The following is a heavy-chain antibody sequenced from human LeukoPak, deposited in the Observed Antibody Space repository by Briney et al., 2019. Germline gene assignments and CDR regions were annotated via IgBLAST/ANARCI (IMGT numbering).Heavy chain of an antibody. CDR1: GYTFTGYY. J-gene: IGHJ1*01. V-gene: IGHV1-2*02. Sequence: ASVKVSCKASGYTFTGYYLHWVRQAPGQGLESMVWIHPNSGGTNYAQKFQGRVTMTRDTSISTAYMELSSLRSDDTAVYYCARLAAVPGWGQGTLVTVSS. CDR3: ARLAAVPG. D-gene: IGHD6-19*01. CDR2: IHPNSGGT.